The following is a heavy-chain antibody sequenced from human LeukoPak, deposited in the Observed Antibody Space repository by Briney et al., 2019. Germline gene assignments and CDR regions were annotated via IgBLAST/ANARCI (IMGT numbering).Heavy chain of an antibody. CDR2: INPNSGGT. V-gene: IGHV1-2*02. J-gene: IGHJ3*02. Sequence: ASVKVSCKASGYTFTGYYMHWVRQAPGPGLEWMGWINPNSGGTNYAQKFQGRVTMTRDTSISTAYMELSRLRSDDTAVYYCARGSSSGSPGTAFDIWGQGTMVTVSS. CDR3: ARGSSSGSPGTAFDI. CDR1: GYTFTGYY. D-gene: IGHD6-6*01.